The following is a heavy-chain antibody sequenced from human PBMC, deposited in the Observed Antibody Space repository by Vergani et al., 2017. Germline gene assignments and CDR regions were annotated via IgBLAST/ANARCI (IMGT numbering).Heavy chain of an antibody. CDR1: GFTFSSYG. D-gene: IGHD1-26*01. V-gene: IGHV3-30*02. CDR3: AKGEGIVANWQGYYYNGMDV. Sequence: QVQLVESGGGVVQRGGSLRLSCAASGFTFSSYGMHWVRQAPGKGLEWVAFVRYDGTNKYYADSVEGRFTISRDNSKNTLYLQMNSLRAEDTAVYYCAKGEGIVANWQGYYYNGMDVWGQGTTVTVSS. J-gene: IGHJ6*02. CDR2: VRYDGTNK.